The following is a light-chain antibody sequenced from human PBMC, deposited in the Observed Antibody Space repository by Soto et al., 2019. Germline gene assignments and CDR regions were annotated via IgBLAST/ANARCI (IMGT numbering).Light chain of an antibody. Sequence: DIQMTQSPSSLSPSVGDRVTITCQASQDINNFLNWYQQKPGKAPKLLIYDASNLEAGVPSRFSGSGSRTDYTFTISSLQPEDVATYYCQQYDNLPLTFGGGTKVEIK. CDR3: QQYDNLPLT. V-gene: IGKV1-33*01. CDR1: QDINNF. CDR2: DAS. J-gene: IGKJ4*01.